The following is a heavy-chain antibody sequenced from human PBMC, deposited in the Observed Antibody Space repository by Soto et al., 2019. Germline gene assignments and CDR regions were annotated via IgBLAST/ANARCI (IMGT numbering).Heavy chain of an antibody. V-gene: IGHV3-74*01. CDR2: ISNDERST. J-gene: IGHJ6*02. CDR3: ARGRYYGMDV. Sequence: EVQLVESGGGLVQPGGSLRLSCAASGFTFSSYWMHWVRQAPGKGLVWVSRISNDERSTSYADSVKGRFTISRDNAKNTLSLQINSLRAEDTAVYYCARGRYYGMDVWGQGTTVSVSS. CDR1: GFTFSSYW.